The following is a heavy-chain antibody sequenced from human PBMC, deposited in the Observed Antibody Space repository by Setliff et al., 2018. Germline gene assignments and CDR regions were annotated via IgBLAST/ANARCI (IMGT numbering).Heavy chain of an antibody. CDR3: AKAEHYYDSSGYSGAFDI. Sequence: PGGSLRLSCAASGFTFSSYAMSWVRQAPGKGLEWVSAISGSGGSTYYADSVEGRFTISRDNSKNTLYLQMNSLRAEDTAVYYCAKAEHYYDSSGYSGAFDIWGQGTMVTVSS. J-gene: IGHJ3*02. D-gene: IGHD3-22*01. CDR2: ISGSGGST. V-gene: IGHV3-23*01. CDR1: GFTFSSYA.